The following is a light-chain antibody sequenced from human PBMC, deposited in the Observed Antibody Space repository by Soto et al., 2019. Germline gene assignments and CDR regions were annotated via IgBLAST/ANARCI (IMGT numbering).Light chain of an antibody. CDR2: DAS. CDR3: QQYDDWPET. J-gene: IGKJ1*01. V-gene: IGKV3-15*01. Sequence: EKVMTQSPAPLSVSPRERATISCRASQSVSSYLAWYQQKPGQAPRLLIYDASTRATGVPARFSGSVSGTEFTLTISSLQSEDLAVYYCQQYDDWPETFGQGTKVDIK. CDR1: QSVSSY.